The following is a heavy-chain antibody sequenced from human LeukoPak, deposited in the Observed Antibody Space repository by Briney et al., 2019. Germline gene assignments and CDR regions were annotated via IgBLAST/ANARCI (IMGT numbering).Heavy chain of an antibody. J-gene: IGHJ4*02. D-gene: IGHD4-17*01. V-gene: IGHV3-48*01. Sequence: PGGSLRLSCAGSGFTFNSYNMNWVRQAPGKGLEGVSYISSSSSTIYYADSVKGRFTISRDNAKNSLYLQMNSLRAEDTAMYYCARDFNGDYAYWGQGTLVTVSS. CDR1: GFTFNSYN. CDR3: ARDFNGDYAY. CDR2: ISSSSSTI.